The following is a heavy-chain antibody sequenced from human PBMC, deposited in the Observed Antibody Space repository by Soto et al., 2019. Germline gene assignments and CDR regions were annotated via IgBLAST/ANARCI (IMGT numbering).Heavy chain of an antibody. V-gene: IGHV3-23*01. CDR3: EKDLIVATYAY. J-gene: IGHJ4*02. Sequence: EVQLLESGGGLVQPGGSLRLSCAASGFTFSSYAMSWVRQAPGKGLEWVSAISGSGGSTYYADYVKGRFTISRDNSKNTLDLQMNSLRAEDTAVYYCEKDLIVATYAYWGQGTLVTVSS. D-gene: IGHD5-12*01. CDR1: GFTFSSYA. CDR2: ISGSGGST.